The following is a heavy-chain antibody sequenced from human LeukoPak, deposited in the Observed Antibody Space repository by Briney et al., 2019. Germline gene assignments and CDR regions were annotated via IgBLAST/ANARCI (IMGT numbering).Heavy chain of an antibody. V-gene: IGHV4-39*01. CDR1: GGSIGNGDYY. J-gene: IGHJ4*01. CDR2: IFFGGST. Sequence: SETLSLTCSVSGGSIGNGDYYWGWIRQAPGKGLEWIGSIFFGGSTHYNPSLKSRATISVDTPKNQFSLKLTSVTAADAAMYYCARQLPTAAADTRGYFDYWGQGTVVTVSS. CDR3: ARQLPTAAADTRGYFDY. D-gene: IGHD6-25*01.